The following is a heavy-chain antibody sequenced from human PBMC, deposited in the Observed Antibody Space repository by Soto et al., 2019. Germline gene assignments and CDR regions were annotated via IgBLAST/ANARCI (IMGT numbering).Heavy chain of an antibody. CDR2: IYPGDSDT. Sequence: WGSLKISCKGSGYSFTSYWIGWVRQMPGKGLEWMGIIYPGDSDTRYSPSFQGQVTISADKSISTAYLQWSSLKASDTAMYYCARHRRYCSGGSCYWGGHYYYYGMDVWGQGTTVTVSS. D-gene: IGHD2-15*01. V-gene: IGHV5-51*01. J-gene: IGHJ6*02. CDR1: GYSFTSYW. CDR3: ARHRRYCSGGSCYWGGHYYYYGMDV.